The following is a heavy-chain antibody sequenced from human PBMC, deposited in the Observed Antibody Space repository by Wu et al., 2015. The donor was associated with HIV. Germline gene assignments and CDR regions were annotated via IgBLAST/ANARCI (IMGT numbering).Heavy chain of an antibody. Sequence: QAQVVQSGAEVKKPGASVKVSCKASGYNFTNYGISWVRQAPGQGLEWMGWIRAYNGHTTYAQRFQGRVTMTTETSTSTAYMELRGLLSDDTAVYYCARAAYYDSRGYYYEWGQGTLVTVSS. V-gene: IGHV1-18*01. CDR1: GYNFTNYG. J-gene: IGHJ4*02. CDR3: ARAAYYDSRGYYYE. D-gene: IGHD3-22*01. CDR2: IRAYNGHT.